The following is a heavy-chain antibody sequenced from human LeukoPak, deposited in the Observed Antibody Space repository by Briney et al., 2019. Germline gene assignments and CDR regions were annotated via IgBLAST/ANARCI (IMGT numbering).Heavy chain of an antibody. CDR1: GYTFTGYY. V-gene: IGHV1-2*02. J-gene: IGHJ4*02. CDR2: INPNSGGT. CDR3: ARGEGVVVPAAPVDY. D-gene: IGHD2-2*01. Sequence: ASVKVSCKASGYTFTGYYMHWVRQAPGQGLEWMGWINPNSGGTNYAQKFQGRVTMTRDTSISTAYMELSRLRSDDTAVYYCARGEGVVVPAAPVDYWGQGTLVTVSS.